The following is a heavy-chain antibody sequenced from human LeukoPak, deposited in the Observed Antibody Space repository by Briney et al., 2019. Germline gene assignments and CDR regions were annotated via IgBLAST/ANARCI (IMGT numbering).Heavy chain of an antibody. CDR3: AKPPDYPNAFDI. CDR1: GFTFKRYA. Sequence: PGGSLRLSCAASGFTFKRYAMSWVRQAPGKGLEWVSGFSGSGGGTYYADSVKGRFTISRDNSKNTLYLQMNSLRAEDTAVYYCAKPPDYPNAFDIWGQGTMVTVSS. CDR2: FSGSGGGT. V-gene: IGHV3-23*01. J-gene: IGHJ3*02. D-gene: IGHD5-12*01.